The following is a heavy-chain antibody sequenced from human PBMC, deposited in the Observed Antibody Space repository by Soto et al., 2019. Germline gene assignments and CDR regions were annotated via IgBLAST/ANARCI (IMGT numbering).Heavy chain of an antibody. CDR1: GDSVSSNSAA. D-gene: IGHD2-15*01. J-gene: IGHJ6*02. Sequence: QVQLQQSGPGLVKPSQTLSLTCAISGDSVSSNSAAWNWIRQSPSRGLEWLGRTYYRSKWYNDYAVSVKSRITINPDTSKNQFSLHLNSVTPEDTAVYYCARGYCSGSSCFYYYGMDVWGQGTTVTVSS. CDR2: TYYRSKWYN. CDR3: ARGYCSGSSCFYYYGMDV. V-gene: IGHV6-1*01.